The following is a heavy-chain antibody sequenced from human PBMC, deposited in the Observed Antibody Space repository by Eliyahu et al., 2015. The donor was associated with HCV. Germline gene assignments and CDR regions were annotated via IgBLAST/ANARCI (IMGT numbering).Heavy chain of an antibody. Sequence: QVQLVESGGGVVQPGRSLRLSCAASGFTFSXYXMHWVRQAPGKGLGWVAVIWNDXSIEYYAXXVKGRFTIXRDNSKNTVYLQMNSLRAEDTALYFCAREGDVTVAAAAKDYYYGMDVWGQGTTVIVSS. J-gene: IGHJ6*02. CDR3: AREGDVTVAAAAKDYYYGMDV. CDR2: IWNDXSIE. D-gene: IGHD6-19*01. V-gene: IGHV3-33*01. CDR1: GFTFSXYX.